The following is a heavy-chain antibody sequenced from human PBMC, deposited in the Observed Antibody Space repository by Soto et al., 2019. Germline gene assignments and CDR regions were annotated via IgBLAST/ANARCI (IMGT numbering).Heavy chain of an antibody. D-gene: IGHD2-2*01. J-gene: IGHJ6*02. CDR3: ARVWRYCSSTSCSYYYYGMDV. CDR1: GYTFTGYY. CDR2: INPNSGGT. V-gene: IGHV1-2*02. Sequence: ASVKVSCKXSGYTFTGYYMHWVRQAPGQGLEWMGWINPNSGGTNYAQKFQGRVTMTRDTSISTAYMELSRLRSDDTAVYYCARVWRYCSSTSCSYYYYGMDVWGQGTTVTVSS.